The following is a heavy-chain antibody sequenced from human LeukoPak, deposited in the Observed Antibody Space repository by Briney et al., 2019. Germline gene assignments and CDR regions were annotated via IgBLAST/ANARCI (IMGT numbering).Heavy chain of an antibody. Sequence: PSETLSLTCAVYGGSFSGYYWSWIRQPPGKGLEWIGEINHSGSTNYNPSLKSRVTISVDTSKNQFSLKLSSVTAADTAVYYCASRGPSWFGELLPYHYWGQGTLVTVSS. CDR1: GGSFSGYY. CDR3: ASRGPSWFGELLPYHY. D-gene: IGHD3-10*01. CDR2: INHSGST. J-gene: IGHJ4*02. V-gene: IGHV4-34*01.